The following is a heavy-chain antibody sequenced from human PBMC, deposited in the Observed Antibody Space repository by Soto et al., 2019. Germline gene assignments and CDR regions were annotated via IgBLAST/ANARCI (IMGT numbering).Heavy chain of an antibody. CDR1: GFTFSSYW. J-gene: IGHJ4*02. V-gene: IGHV3-7*05. Sequence: GGSLRLSCAASGFTFSSYWMSWVRQAPGKGLEWVANIKQDGSEKYYVDSVKGRFTISRDNAKNSLYLQMNSLRAEDTAVYYCARDRGRWLQSNIFDYWGQGTLVTVSS. D-gene: IGHD3-16*01. CDR2: IKQDGSEK. CDR3: ARDRGRWLQSNIFDY.